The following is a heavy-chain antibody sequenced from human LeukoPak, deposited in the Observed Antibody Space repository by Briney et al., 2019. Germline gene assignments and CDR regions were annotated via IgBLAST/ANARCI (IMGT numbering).Heavy chain of an antibody. CDR1: GGSISSSSYY. CDR2: IYYSGST. Sequence: TSETLSLTCTVSGGSISSSSYYWGWTRQPPGKGLEWIGSIYYSGSTYYNPSLKSRVTISVDTSKNQFSLKLSSVTAADTAVYYCARSAVVTAILPFDYWGQGTLVTVSS. D-gene: IGHD2-21*02. CDR3: ARSAVVTAILPFDY. V-gene: IGHV4-39*01. J-gene: IGHJ4*02.